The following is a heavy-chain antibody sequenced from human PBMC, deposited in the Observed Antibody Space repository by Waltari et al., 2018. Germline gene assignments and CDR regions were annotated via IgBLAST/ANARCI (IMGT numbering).Heavy chain of an antibody. CDR3: ARGGGNPDWYFDL. J-gene: IGHJ2*01. D-gene: IGHD2-15*01. Sequence: QVQLQESGPGLVKPSETLSLTCTASGGSISSPYRCWTRQPAGKGLEWIGRLDTSGSTNYNPSLKSRVTISVDKSKNQFSLKLSSVTAADTAVYYCARGGGNPDWYFDLWGRGTLVTVSS. CDR2: LDTSGST. CDR1: GGSISSPY. V-gene: IGHV4-4*07.